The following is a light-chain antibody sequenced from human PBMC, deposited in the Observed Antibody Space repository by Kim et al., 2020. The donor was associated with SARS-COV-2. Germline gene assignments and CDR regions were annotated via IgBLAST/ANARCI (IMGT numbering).Light chain of an antibody. CDR1: SGYSNYK. CDR3: GADHGSGSNFVV. V-gene: IGLV9-49*01. CDR2: VGTGGIVG. J-gene: IGLJ2*01. Sequence: QLVLTQPPSASASLGASVTLTCTLSSGYSNYKVDWYQQRPGKGPRFVMRVGTGGIVGSKGDGIPDRFSVLGSGLNRYLTIKNIQEEDESDYYCGADHGSGSNFVVFGGGTQLTVL.